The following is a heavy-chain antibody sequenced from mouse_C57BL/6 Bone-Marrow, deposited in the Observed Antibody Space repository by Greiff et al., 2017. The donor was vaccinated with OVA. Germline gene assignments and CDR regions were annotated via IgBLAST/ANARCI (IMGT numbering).Heavy chain of an antibody. D-gene: IGHD6-1*01. V-gene: IGHV5-16*01. CDR3: ARGGKLGPLFDY. CDR2: INYDGSST. J-gene: IGHJ2*01. Sequence: EVQLVESEGGLVQPGSSMKLSCTASGFTFSDYYMAWVRQVPEKGLEWVANINYDGSSTYYLDSLKSRFIISRDNAKNILYLQMSSLKSDDTATYYCARGGKLGPLFDYWGQGTTLTVSS. CDR1: GFTFSDYY.